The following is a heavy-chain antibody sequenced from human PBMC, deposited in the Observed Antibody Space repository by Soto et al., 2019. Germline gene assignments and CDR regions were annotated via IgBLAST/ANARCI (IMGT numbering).Heavy chain of an antibody. CDR3: ASSDSSGYYYEPTFDY. V-gene: IGHV3-11*01. CDR1: GFTFSDYY. Sequence: PGGSLRLSCAASGFTFSDYYVSWIRQAPGKGLEWVSYISSSGSTIYYADSVKGRFTISRDNAKNSLYLQMNSLRAEDTAVYYCASSDSSGYYYEPTFDYWGQGTLVTVSS. CDR2: ISSSGSTI. J-gene: IGHJ4*02. D-gene: IGHD3-22*01.